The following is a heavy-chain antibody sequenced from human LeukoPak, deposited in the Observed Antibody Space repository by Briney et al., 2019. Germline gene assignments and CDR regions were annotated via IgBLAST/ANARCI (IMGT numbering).Heavy chain of an antibody. V-gene: IGHV4-4*07. CDR2: IYTSGST. Sequence: SETLSLTCTVSGGSISNYYWSWIRQPAGKGLEWIGRIYTSGSTNYNPSLKSRVTMSVDTSKNQFSLRLSSVTAADTAVYYCARDPLFWSGYTPYYYYMDVWGKGTTVTVSS. CDR1: GGSISNYY. D-gene: IGHD3-3*01. J-gene: IGHJ6*03. CDR3: ARDPLFWSGYTPYYYYMDV.